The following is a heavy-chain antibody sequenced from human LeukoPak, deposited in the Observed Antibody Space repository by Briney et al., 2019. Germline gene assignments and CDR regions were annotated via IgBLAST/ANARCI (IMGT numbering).Heavy chain of an antibody. CDR1: GGTFSSYA. V-gene: IGHV1-69*13. D-gene: IGHD1-26*01. CDR2: IIPIFGTA. Sequence: GASVKVSCKTSGGTFSSYAISWVRQAPGQGLEWMGGIIPIFGTANYAQKFQGRVTITADESTSTAYMELSSLRSEDTAVYYCARLGEWEHFDYWGQGTLVTVSS. J-gene: IGHJ4*02. CDR3: ARLGEWEHFDY.